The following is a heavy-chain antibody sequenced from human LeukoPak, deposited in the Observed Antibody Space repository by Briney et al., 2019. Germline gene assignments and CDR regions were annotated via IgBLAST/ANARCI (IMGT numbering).Heavy chain of an antibody. CDR3: ARDYGTRVVGARYYYYYYMDV. Sequence: GGSLRLSCAASGFTFSSYAMHWVRQAPGKGLEWVAVISYDGSNKYYADSVKGRFTISRDNSKNTLYLQMNSLRAEDTAVYYCARDYGTRVVGARYYYYYYMDVWGKGTTVTVSS. D-gene: IGHD1-26*01. J-gene: IGHJ6*03. CDR2: ISYDGSNK. V-gene: IGHV3-30-3*01. CDR1: GFTFSSYA.